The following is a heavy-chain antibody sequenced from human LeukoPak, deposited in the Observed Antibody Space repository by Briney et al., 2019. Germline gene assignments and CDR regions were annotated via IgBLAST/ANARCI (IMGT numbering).Heavy chain of an antibody. V-gene: IGHV4-61*02. CDR1: GGSISSGSYY. CDR3: ARARSSYGYGDAFDI. J-gene: IGHJ3*02. Sequence: SETLSLPSTVSGGSISSGSYYWSWIRPPAGKGLEWIGLIYTSGSTYYNPSLKSRVTISVDTPKNQFSLKLSSVTAADTAVYYCARARSSYGYGDAFDIWGQGTMVTVSS. CDR2: IYTSGST. D-gene: IGHD5-18*01.